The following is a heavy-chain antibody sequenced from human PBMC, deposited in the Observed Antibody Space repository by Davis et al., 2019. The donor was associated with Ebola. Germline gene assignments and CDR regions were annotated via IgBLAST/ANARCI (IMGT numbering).Heavy chain of an antibody. D-gene: IGHD3-10*01. CDR1: GGSFSGYY. V-gene: IGHV4-34*01. Sequence: SETLSLTCAVYGGSFSGYYWSWIRQPPGKGLEWIGGINHSGSTNYNPSLKSRVTISVDTSKNQFSLKLSSVTAADTAVYYCARGRLLWFGELFPWGQGTLVTVSS. J-gene: IGHJ5*02. CDR3: ARGRLLWFGELFP. CDR2: INHSGST.